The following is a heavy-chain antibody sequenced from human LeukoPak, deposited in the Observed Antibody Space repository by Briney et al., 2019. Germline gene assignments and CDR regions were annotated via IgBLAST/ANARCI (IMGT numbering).Heavy chain of an antibody. CDR1: GFIFTRYW. Sequence: PGGSLRLSCVASGFIFTRYWMSWVRQVPGKGLEWVSSISSSSSYIYYADSVKGRFTISRDNAKNSLYLQMNSLRAEDTAVYYCARDRAIQLWPPVDAFDIWGQGTMVTVSS. J-gene: IGHJ3*02. V-gene: IGHV3-21*01. CDR3: ARDRAIQLWPPVDAFDI. CDR2: ISSSSSYI. D-gene: IGHD5-18*01.